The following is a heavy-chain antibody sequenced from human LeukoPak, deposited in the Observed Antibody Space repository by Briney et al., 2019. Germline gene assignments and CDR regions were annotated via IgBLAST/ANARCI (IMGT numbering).Heavy chain of an antibody. CDR3: AKDIQLST. D-gene: IGHD5-24*01. CDR2: ISSSGNNA. V-gene: IGHV3-23*01. CDR1: GFTFRGAA. J-gene: IGHJ3*01. Sequence: GGSLRLSCAVSGFTFRGAAMTWVRQAPGKGLEWVSLISSSGNNAYYADSVKGRFTISRDNSKNTLSLQMNSLRVEDTAIYYCAKDIQLSTWGRGTRVTVSS.